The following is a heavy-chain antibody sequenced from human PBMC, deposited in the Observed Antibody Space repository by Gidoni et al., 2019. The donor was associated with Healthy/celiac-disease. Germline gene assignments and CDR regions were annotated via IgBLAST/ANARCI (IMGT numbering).Heavy chain of an antibody. Sequence: QLQLQESGPGLVKPSEPLSLTCTVSGGSISSSSYYWGWIRQPPGKGMEWIGIIYYSGSTYYNPSFESRVTISVDTSKNQFSRKLSSVNASDTAVYYCASEHCSGGSCYSRPWYFDLWGRGTLVTVSS. CDR2: IYYSGST. V-gene: IGHV4-39*01. CDR3: ASEHCSGGSCYSRPWYFDL. D-gene: IGHD2-15*01. J-gene: IGHJ2*01. CDR1: GGSISSSSYY.